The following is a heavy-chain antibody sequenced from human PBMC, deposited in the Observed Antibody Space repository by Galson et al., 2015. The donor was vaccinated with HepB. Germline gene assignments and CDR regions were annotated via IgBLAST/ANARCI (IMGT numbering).Heavy chain of an antibody. CDR1: GDSVSTNSAA. V-gene: IGHV6-1*01. CDR2: TYYRSKWYN. Sequence: CAISGDSVSTNSAAWNWIRQSPSRGLEWLGGTYYRSKWYNEYAVSVKSRITINPDTSKNQFSLQLNSVSPEDTAVYYCARGRGNAFDIWGQGTTVNVYS. CDR3: ARGRGNAFDI. J-gene: IGHJ3*02. D-gene: IGHD1-1*01.